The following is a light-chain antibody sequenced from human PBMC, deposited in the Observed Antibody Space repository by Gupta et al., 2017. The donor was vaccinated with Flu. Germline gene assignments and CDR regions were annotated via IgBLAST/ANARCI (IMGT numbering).Light chain of an antibody. Sequence: SSVSASVGDRVTIACRASQDVGNWLAWYQQKPGEVPKLLIYGASSLQRGVPSRFSGSGSGTDFTLTIRSLQSEDFATYYCQQASSFPRTFGQGTRVEI. CDR3: QQASSFPRT. CDR1: QDVGNW. J-gene: IGKJ1*01. V-gene: IGKV1-12*01. CDR2: GAS.